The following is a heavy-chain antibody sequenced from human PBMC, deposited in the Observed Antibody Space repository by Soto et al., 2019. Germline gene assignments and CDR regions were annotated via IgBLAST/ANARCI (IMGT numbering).Heavy chain of an antibody. CDR1: GFSVSGFY. CDR3: AKKEYPSSWYGIDY. CDR2: ISSGGGTI. D-gene: IGHD6-13*01. V-gene: IGHV3-11*01. J-gene: IGHJ4*02. Sequence: QVQLVESGGGLVTPGGSLRLSCVASGFSVSGFYMSWIRQAPGKGLEWVSYISSGGGTIFYADSVKGRFTTSRDNAKNSLYLQMNRLRAEDTAVYYCAKKEYPSSWYGIDYWGQGTLVTVSS.